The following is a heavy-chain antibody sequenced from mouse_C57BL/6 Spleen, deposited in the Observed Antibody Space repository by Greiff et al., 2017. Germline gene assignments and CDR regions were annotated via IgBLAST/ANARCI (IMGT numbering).Heavy chain of an antibody. CDR2: ISYDGSN. CDR1: GYSITSGYY. J-gene: IGHJ2*01. CDR3: AREEPTGFFGY. D-gene: IGHD2-10*01. V-gene: IGHV3-6*01. Sequence: EVKLQESGPGLVKPSQSLSLTCSVTGYSITSGYYWNWIRQFPGNKLEWMGFISYDGSNNYNPSLKNRISITRDPSTNPFFLKLNSVTTENTATDYCAREEPTGFFGYWGQGTTLTVSS.